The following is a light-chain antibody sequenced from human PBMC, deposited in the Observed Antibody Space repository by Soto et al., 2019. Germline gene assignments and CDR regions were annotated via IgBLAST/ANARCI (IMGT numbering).Light chain of an antibody. CDR3: SSYTSSSTLAV. J-gene: IGLJ2*01. V-gene: IGLV2-14*01. CDR1: SSDVGGYNY. Sequence: QSALTQPSSVSGSPGQSITISCTGTSSDVGGYNYVSWYQQDPGKAPKLMMYDVNNRPSGVSNRFSGSKSGNTSSLTISGRQDEDEAYYYCSSYTSSSTLAVFGGGTTLTVL. CDR2: DVN.